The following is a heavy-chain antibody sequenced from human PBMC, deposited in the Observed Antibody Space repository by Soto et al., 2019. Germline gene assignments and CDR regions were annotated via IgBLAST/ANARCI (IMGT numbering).Heavy chain of an antibody. V-gene: IGHV4-4*07. D-gene: IGHD2-21*01. CDR3: AGIGEDVYYGMDV. CDR1: GGSMRSYY. Sequence: SETLSLTCSVSGGSMRSYYWNWLRQPAGKGLEWIGRIYSRGDTNYNPSVKSRATMSVDTSKNEFSLRLNSVTAADTAVYYCAGIGEDVYYGMDVWGQGTTVTVSS. CDR2: IYSRGDT. J-gene: IGHJ6*02.